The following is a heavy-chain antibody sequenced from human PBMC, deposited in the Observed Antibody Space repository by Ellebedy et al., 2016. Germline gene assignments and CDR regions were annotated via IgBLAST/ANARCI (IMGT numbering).Heavy chain of an antibody. Sequence: ASVKVSCKASGYTFTSYYMHWVRQAPGQGLEWMGIINPSGGSTSYAQKFQGRVTMTTDTSTSTAYMELRSLRSDDTAVYYCARGSSSWYGYWGQGTLVTVSS. CDR2: INPSGGST. CDR3: ARGSSSWYGY. CDR1: GYTFTSYY. V-gene: IGHV1-46*01. J-gene: IGHJ4*02. D-gene: IGHD6-13*01.